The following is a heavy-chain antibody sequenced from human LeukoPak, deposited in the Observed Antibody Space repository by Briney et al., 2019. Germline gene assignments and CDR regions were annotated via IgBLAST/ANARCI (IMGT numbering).Heavy chain of an antibody. V-gene: IGHV4-34*01. CDR3: ARERARTGSGSYYGPSDY. J-gene: IGHJ4*02. D-gene: IGHD3-10*01. CDR1: GGSFSGYY. CDR2: INHSGST. Sequence: PSETQSLTCAVYGGSFSGYYWSWIRQPPGKGLEWIGEINHSGSTNYNPSLKSRVTISVDTSKNQFSLKLSSVTAADTAVYYCARERARTGSGSYYGPSDYWGQGTLVTVSS.